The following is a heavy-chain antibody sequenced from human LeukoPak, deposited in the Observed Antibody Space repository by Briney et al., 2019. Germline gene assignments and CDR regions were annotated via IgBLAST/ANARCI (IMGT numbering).Heavy chain of an antibody. CDR2: ISSSTAYI. V-gene: IGHV3-21*04. CDR1: GFTFRSYT. D-gene: IGHD1-26*01. J-gene: IGHJ6*01. CDR3: AKMKGHPLPKYYMDV. Sequence: GGSLRLSCAASGFTFRSYTMNWVRQAPGKGLEWVSSISSSTAYIYYADSLRGRFTISRDNSKNTLYLEMNSLRAEDTAIYYCAKMKGHPLPKYYMDVWGQGTTVTVSS.